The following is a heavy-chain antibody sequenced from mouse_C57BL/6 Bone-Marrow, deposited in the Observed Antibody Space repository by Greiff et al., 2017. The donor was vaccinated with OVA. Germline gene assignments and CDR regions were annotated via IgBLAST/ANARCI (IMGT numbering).Heavy chain of an antibody. J-gene: IGHJ4*01. CDR3: TRYYGPYAMDY. CDR2: IDPSDSET. D-gene: IGHD1-1*01. Sequence: QVQLQQPGAELVRPGSSVKLSCKASGYTFTSYWMHWVKQRPIQGLEWIGNIDPSDSETHYNQKFKDKAKLTAVTSASTAYMELSSLTNEDSAVYYCTRYYGPYAMDYWGQGTSVTVSS. V-gene: IGHV1-52*01. CDR1: GYTFTSYW.